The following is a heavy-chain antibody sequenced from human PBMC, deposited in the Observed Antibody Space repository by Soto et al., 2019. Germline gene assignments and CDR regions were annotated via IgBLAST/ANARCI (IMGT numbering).Heavy chain of an antibody. J-gene: IGHJ5*02. CDR2: ISAYNGNT. V-gene: IGHV1-18*01. D-gene: IGHD3-22*01. Sequence: ASVKVSCKASGYTFTSYGISWVRQAPGQGLEWMGWISAYNGNTNYAQKLQGRVTMTTDTSTSTAYMELRSLRSDDTAVYYCAREGYYDSSGYYDWFDPWGQGTLVTVPQ. CDR3: AREGYYDSSGYYDWFDP. CDR1: GYTFTSYG.